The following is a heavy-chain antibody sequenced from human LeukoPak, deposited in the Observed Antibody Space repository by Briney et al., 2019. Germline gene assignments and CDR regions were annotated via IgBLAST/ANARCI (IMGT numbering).Heavy chain of an antibody. J-gene: IGHJ4*02. CDR2: IWYDGSQR. CDR3: ARDRGDYNHNFDY. Sequence: GGSLRLSCAVSGFTFRNAGMHWVRQAPGKGLEWVAVIWYDGSQRYYADSVKGRFTISRDNSKNMLYLHMNSLRAEDTAVYFCARDRGDYNHNFDYWGQGTLVTVSS. CDR1: GFTFRNAG. V-gene: IGHV3-33*01. D-gene: IGHD4-17*01.